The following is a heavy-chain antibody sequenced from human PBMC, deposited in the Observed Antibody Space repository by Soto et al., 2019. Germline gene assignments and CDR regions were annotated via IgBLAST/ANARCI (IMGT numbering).Heavy chain of an antibody. CDR1: GFTFDDYA. Sequence: GGSLRLSCAASGFTFDDYAIYWVRQAPGKGLEWVSGISWNSGNIDYADSVQGRFTISRDNAKNSLYLQMNSLRTEDTALYYCARASGYRGPRDAFDIWGQGTTVTVSS. J-gene: IGHJ3*02. CDR2: ISWNSGNI. D-gene: IGHD3-22*01. V-gene: IGHV3-9*01. CDR3: ARASGYRGPRDAFDI.